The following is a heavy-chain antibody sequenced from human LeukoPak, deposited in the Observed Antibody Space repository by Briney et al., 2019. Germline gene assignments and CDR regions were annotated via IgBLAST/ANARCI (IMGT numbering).Heavy chain of an antibody. CDR2: INHSGST. CDR1: GGSFSGYY. V-gene: IGHV4-34*01. D-gene: IGHD3-10*01. CDR3: ARGYYGSGRPFDY. Sequence: KPSETLSLTCAVYGGSFSGYYWSSIRQPPGKGLEWIGEINHSGSTNYNPSLKSRVTISVDTSKNQFSLKLSSVTAADTAVYYCARGYYGSGRPFDYWGQGTLVTASS. J-gene: IGHJ4*02.